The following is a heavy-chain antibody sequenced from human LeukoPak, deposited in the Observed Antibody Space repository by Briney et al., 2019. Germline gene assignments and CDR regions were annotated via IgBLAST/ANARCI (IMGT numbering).Heavy chain of an antibody. CDR1: GFIFSNSG. J-gene: IGHJ4*02. D-gene: IGHD5-12*01. CDR3: AREYTGSEYFDY. Sequence: GGSLRLSCAASGFIFSNSGMHWVRQAPGKGLEWVAVIWSDGSNEDYADSVKGRITISRDNSKNTLYLQMQSLRVDDTAVYYCAREYTGSEYFDYWGQGTLVTVSS. CDR2: IWSDGSNE. V-gene: IGHV3-33*01.